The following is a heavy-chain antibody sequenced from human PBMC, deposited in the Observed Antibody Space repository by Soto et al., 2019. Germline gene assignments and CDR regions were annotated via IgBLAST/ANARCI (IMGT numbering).Heavy chain of an antibody. J-gene: IGHJ6*02. CDR3: ARHGFGPLHGLVDV. CDR2: INYDGYS. D-gene: IGHD3-10*01. CDR1: GGSITNYY. V-gene: IGHV4-59*08. Sequence: QGQLQESGPGLVKPSETLSLTCTVSGGSITNYYCSWFRQPPGKGLEWIGYINYDGYSAYNLSLKRRVPLSMDASKTQFSLMLESVTATDTAVYYCARHGFGPLHGLVDVWGPGTTVIVSS.